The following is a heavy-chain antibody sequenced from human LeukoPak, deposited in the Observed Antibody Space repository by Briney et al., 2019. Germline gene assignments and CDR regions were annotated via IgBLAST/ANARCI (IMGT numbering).Heavy chain of an antibody. D-gene: IGHD1-7*01. CDR1: GGTFSSYA. J-gene: IGHJ4*02. Sequence: ASVTVSCKASGGTFSSYAISWVRQAPGQGLEWMGRIIPILGIANYAQKFQGRVTITADKSTSTAYMELSSLRSEDTAVYYCARDRDNWNYVFDYWGQGTLVTVSS. V-gene: IGHV1-69*04. CDR3: ARDRDNWNYVFDY. CDR2: IIPILGIA.